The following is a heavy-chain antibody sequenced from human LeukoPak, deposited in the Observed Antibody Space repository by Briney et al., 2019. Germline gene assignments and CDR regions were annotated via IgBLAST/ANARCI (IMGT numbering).Heavy chain of an antibody. Sequence: PSETLSLTCTVSGGSVSSSSYYWGWIRQPPGKGLESIGEIYHSGSTNYNPSLKSRVTISVDKSKNQFSLKLSSVTAADTAVYYCARQTMKVRLIDYWGQGTLVTVSS. V-gene: IGHV4-39*01. J-gene: IGHJ4*02. CDR3: ARQTMKVRLIDY. CDR1: GGSVSSSSYY. D-gene: IGHD1-1*01. CDR2: IYHSGST.